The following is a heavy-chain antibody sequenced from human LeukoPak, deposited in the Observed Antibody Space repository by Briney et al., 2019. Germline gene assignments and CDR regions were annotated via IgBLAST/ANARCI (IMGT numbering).Heavy chain of an antibody. CDR1: GGSISSYY. D-gene: IGHD4-17*01. Sequence: SETLSLTCTVSGGSISSYYWSWIQQPPGKGLEWIGYIYYSGSTNYNPSLKSRVTISVDTSKNQFSLKLSSVTAADTAVYYCARAGGYGDPIDYWGQGTLVTVSS. CDR2: IYYSGST. V-gene: IGHV4-59*01. J-gene: IGHJ4*02. CDR3: ARAGGYGDPIDY.